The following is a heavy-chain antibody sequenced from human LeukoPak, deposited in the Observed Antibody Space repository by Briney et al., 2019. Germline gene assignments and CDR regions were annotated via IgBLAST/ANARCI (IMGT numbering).Heavy chain of an antibody. Sequence: GGSLRLSCAASGFTFSSYSMNWVRQAPGKGLEWVSSISSSSSYIYYADSVKGRFTISRDNAKNSLYLQMNSLRAEDTAVYYCARHPYSGSYGPYYYYYMDVWGEGTTVTISS. CDR1: GFTFSSYS. CDR2: ISSSSSYI. J-gene: IGHJ6*03. CDR3: ARHPYSGSYGPYYYYYMDV. D-gene: IGHD1-26*01. V-gene: IGHV3-21*01.